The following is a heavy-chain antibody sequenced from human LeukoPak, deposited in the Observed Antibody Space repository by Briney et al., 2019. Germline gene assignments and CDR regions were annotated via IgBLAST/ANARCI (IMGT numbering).Heavy chain of an antibody. Sequence: ASVKVSCKASGYTFTNYYMHWVRQAPGQGLEWMGIINPSGGSTTYAHKFQGRVTMTRDTSTSTVYMELSSLRSEDTAVYYCARTGGSSWYDYWGQGTLVTVPS. CDR3: ARTGGSSWYDY. D-gene: IGHD6-13*01. J-gene: IGHJ4*02. V-gene: IGHV1-46*03. CDR2: INPSGGST. CDR1: GYTFTNYY.